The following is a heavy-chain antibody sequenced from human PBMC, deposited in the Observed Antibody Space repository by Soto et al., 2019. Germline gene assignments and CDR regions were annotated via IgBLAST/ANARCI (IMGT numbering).Heavy chain of an antibody. J-gene: IGHJ6*03. D-gene: IGHD1-26*01. Sequence: QVQLQESGPGLVKPSETLSLTCTVSGGSITGYSWCWIRQPPGKGLEWLGYVYDSELTNYNPSLKSLVIMTLHMAQTPFSLPLSSLTAADAGVYYCAAAGSRYIVYYMVVWGKGTTVTVSS. CDR1: GGSITGYS. CDR2: VYDSELT. V-gene: IGHV4-4*08. CDR3: AAAGSRYIVYYMVV.